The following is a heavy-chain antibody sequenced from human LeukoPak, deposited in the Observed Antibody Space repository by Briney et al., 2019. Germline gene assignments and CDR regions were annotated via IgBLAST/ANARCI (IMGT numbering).Heavy chain of an antibody. CDR1: GFTFSSYA. Sequence: PGGSLRLSCAASGFTFSSYAMTWVRQAPDKGLEWVSAISGSDGSTYYADSVKGRITISRDNSKNTLYLQMNTLRAEDTAVYYCAKFRPVTSVAGTIFHYWGQGTLVTVSS. V-gene: IGHV3-23*01. CDR2: ISGSDGST. J-gene: IGHJ4*02. D-gene: IGHD6-19*01. CDR3: AKFRPVTSVAGTIFHY.